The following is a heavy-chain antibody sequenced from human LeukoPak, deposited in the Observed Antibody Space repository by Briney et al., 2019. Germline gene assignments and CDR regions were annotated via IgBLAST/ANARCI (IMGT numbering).Heavy chain of an antibody. J-gene: IGHJ3*02. CDR3: ARVRSYDSSGSYPASSAFDI. CDR2: ISAYNGNT. CDR1: GYTFTSYG. Sequence: ASVKVSCKGSGYTFTSYGISWVRQAPGQGLEWMGWISAYNGNTNYAQKVQGRVTMTTDTSTSTAYMELRSVRSDDTPVYYSARVRSYDSSGSYPASSAFDIWGQGTMVTVFS. D-gene: IGHD3-22*01. V-gene: IGHV1-18*01.